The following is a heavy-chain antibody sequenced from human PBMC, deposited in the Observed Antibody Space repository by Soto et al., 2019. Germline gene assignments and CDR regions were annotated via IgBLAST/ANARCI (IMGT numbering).Heavy chain of an antibody. CDR2: FDPEDGET. Sequence: ASVKVSCKVSGYTLTELSMHWVRQAPGKGLEWMGGFDPEDGETIYAQKFQGRVTISRDNSKNTLYLQMNSLRAEDTAVYYCALRLGYCSGGACSHWGQGTLVTVSS. J-gene: IGHJ4*02. V-gene: IGHV1-24*01. CDR1: GYTLTELS. CDR3: ALRLGYCSGGACSH. D-gene: IGHD2-15*01.